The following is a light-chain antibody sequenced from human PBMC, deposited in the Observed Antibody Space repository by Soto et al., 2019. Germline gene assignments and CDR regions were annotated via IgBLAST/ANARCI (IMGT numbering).Light chain of an antibody. V-gene: IGLV1-51*01. CDR1: SSNIGSNF. Sequence: QSVLTQPPSVSAAPGQKVTISCSGSSSNIGSNFVAWYQQLPGTAPKLLIFDNDNRPPGIPDRFSGSKSGTSATLGIAGLQTGDEADYYCGASDSSLSAYVFGIGTKVTVL. J-gene: IGLJ1*01. CDR2: DND. CDR3: GASDSSLSAYV.